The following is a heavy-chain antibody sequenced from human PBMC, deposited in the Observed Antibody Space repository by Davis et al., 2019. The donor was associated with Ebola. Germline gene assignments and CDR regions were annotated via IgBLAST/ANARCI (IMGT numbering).Heavy chain of an antibody. Sequence: SETLSLTCAVYGGSFSGYYWSWIRQPPGKGLEWIGEINHSGSTNYNPSLKSRVTISVDTSKNQFSLTLSSVTAADTAVFYCAISDCSGGSCYYDDWGQGTLVTVSS. V-gene: IGHV4-34*01. CDR2: INHSGST. D-gene: IGHD2-15*01. CDR1: GGSFSGYY. CDR3: AISDCSGGSCYYDD. J-gene: IGHJ4*02.